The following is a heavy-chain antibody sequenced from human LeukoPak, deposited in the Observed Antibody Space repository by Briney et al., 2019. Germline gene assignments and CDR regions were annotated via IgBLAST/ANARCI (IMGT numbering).Heavy chain of an antibody. CDR1: GGSISSYY. D-gene: IGHD1-26*01. CDR2: IYYSGST. V-gene: IGHV4-59*01. CDR3: ARETNFSGAFDI. J-gene: IGHJ3*02. Sequence: PSETLSLTCTVSGGSISSYYWSWIRQPPGKGLEWIGYIYYSGSTNYNPSLKSRVTISVDTSKNQFSLKLSSVTAADTAVYYCARETNFSGAFDIWGQGTMVTVSS.